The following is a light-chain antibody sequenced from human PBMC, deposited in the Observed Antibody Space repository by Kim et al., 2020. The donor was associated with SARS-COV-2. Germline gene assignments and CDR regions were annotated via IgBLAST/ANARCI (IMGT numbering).Light chain of an antibody. CDR3: SSYTSSSTVV. V-gene: IGLV2-14*03. CDR1: SSDVGGYNY. J-gene: IGLJ2*01. Sequence: GQSINSSCTGNSSDVGGYNYVSWYQQQPGKAPKRMIYDVSNRPSGVSNRLSGSKSGNTASLTISGLQAEDEADYYCSSYTSSSTVVFGGGTQLTVL. CDR2: DVS.